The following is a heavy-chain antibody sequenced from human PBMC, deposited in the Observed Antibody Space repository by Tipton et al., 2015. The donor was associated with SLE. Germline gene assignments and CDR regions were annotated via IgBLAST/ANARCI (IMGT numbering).Heavy chain of an antibody. CDR1: GGSISSSSYY. CDR3: AGHEGSGWYYFDY. CDR2: IYYSGRT. Sequence: LRLSCTVSGGSISSSSYYWGWIRQPPGKGLEWIGSIYYSGRTYYNPSLKSRVTISVDTSKNHFSLKLSSVTAADTAVYYCAGHEGSGWYYFDYWGQGTLVTVSS. J-gene: IGHJ4*02. D-gene: IGHD6-19*01. V-gene: IGHV4-39*01.